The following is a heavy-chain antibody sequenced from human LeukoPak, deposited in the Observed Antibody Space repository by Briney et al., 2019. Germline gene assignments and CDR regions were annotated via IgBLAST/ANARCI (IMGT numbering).Heavy chain of an antibody. CDR1: GGSISSYY. Sequence: SETLSLTCTVSGGSISSYYWSWIRQPPGKGLEWIGYIYYSGSTNYSPSLKSRVTISVDTSKNQFSLKLSSVTAADTAVYYCARLGRDSSGYYVYFDYWGQGTLVTVSS. D-gene: IGHD3-22*01. V-gene: IGHV4-59*01. CDR3: ARLGRDSSGYYVYFDY. J-gene: IGHJ4*02. CDR2: IYYSGST.